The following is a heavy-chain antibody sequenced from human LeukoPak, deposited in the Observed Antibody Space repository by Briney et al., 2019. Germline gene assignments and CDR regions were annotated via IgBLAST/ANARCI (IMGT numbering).Heavy chain of an antibody. V-gene: IGHV4-30-4*01. D-gene: IGHD3-3*01. CDR1: GGSISSGDYY. J-gene: IGHJ5*02. CDR3: ARVSGGFWSGYSKWFDP. CDR2: IYYSGST. Sequence: SQTLSLTCTVSGGSISSGDYYWSWIRQPPAKGLEWIGYIYYSGSTYYNPSLKSRVTISVDTSKNQFSLKLSSVTAADTAVYYCARVSGGFWSGYSKWFDPWGQGTLVTVSS.